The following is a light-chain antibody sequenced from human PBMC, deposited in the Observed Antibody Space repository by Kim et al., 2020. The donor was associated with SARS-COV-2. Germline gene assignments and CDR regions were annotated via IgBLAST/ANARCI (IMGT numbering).Light chain of an antibody. CDR3: QAWDSSTWV. J-gene: IGLJ3*02. Sequence: VSPGQTAIITCSGDKLGDKYACWYQQKPGQSPVLVIYQDSKRPSGIPERFSGSNSGNTATLTISGTQAMDEADYYCQAWDSSTWVFGVGTQLTVL. V-gene: IGLV3-1*01. CDR1: KLGDKY. CDR2: QDS.